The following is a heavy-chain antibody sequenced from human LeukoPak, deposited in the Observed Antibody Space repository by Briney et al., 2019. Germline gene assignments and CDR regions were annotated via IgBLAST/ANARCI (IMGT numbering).Heavy chain of an antibody. J-gene: IGHJ3*01. D-gene: IGHD1-26*01. CDR2: IYPSDSDT. Sequence: GESLKISCEGSGYSFTNYWIGWVRQMPGKGLEWMGIIYPSDSDTRYSPSFQGQVTISADKSISTAYLQWSSLKASDTAMYYCARQKGGSYYRADAFDVWGQGTMVTVSS. CDR3: ARQKGGSYYRADAFDV. CDR1: GYSFTNYW. V-gene: IGHV5-51*01.